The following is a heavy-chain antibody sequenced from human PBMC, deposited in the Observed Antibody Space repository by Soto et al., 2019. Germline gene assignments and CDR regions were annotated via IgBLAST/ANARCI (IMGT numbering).Heavy chain of an antibody. CDR1: SGSISSGTYS. D-gene: IGHD3-10*01. CDR3: ARGGGRITMVRGVIHWFDP. V-gene: IGHV4-30-2*01. CDR2: IYHSGST. J-gene: IGHJ5*02. Sequence: KPSETLSLTCAVSSGSISSGTYSWSWIRQPPGKGLEWIGFIYHSGSTYYNPSLKSRVTISVDRSKNQFSLKLSSVTAADTAVYYCARGGGRITMVRGVIHWFDPWGQGTLVTVSS.